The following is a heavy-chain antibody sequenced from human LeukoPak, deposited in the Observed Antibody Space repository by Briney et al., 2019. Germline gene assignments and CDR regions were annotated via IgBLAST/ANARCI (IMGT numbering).Heavy chain of an antibody. D-gene: IGHD3-16*01. V-gene: IGHV3-48*03. CDR3: GRDYVLDY. CDR1: GFTFSRYE. CDR2: ISRSGSTI. J-gene: IGHJ4*02. Sequence: GSLRLSCAASGFTFSRYEMNWVRQAPGKGLEWVSYISRSGSTIYYADSVKGRFTISRDDAKNSLYLQMNSLRAEDTAVYYCGRDYVLDYWGQGTLVTVSS.